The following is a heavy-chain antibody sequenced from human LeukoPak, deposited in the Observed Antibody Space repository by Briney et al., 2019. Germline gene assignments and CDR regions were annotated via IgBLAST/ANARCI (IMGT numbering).Heavy chain of an antibody. CDR2: INPNSGGT. V-gene: IGHV1-2*06. CDR1: GYTFTSYG. J-gene: IGHJ4*02. CDR3: ASGSAFDY. D-gene: IGHD5-12*01. Sequence: ASVKVSCKASGYTFTSYGISWVRQAPGQGLEWMGRINPNSGGTNYAQKFQGRVTMTRDTSISTAYMELSRLRSDDTAVYYCASGSAFDYWGQGTLVTVSS.